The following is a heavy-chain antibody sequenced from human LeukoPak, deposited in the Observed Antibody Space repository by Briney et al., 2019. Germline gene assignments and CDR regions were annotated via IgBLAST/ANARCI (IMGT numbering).Heavy chain of an antibody. V-gene: IGHV4-31*03. CDR3: ARAGDYEDAFDI. CDR2: IYYSGST. J-gene: IGHJ3*02. CDR1: GGSISSGGYY. D-gene: IGHD4-17*01. Sequence: SETLSLTCTVSGGSISSGGYYWSWIRQHPGKGLEWIGYIYYSGSTYYNPSLKSRVTISVDTSKNQFSLKLSSVTAADTAVYYCARAGDYEDAFDIWGQGTMVTVSS.